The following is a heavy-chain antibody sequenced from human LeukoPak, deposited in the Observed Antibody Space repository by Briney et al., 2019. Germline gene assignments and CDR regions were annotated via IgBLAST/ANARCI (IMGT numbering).Heavy chain of an antibody. CDR3: TRDQGYCSGDTCYSWAYFDF. CDR2: ISVSGDRT. D-gene: IGHD2-15*01. CDR1: GFTFSSYA. J-gene: IGHJ4*02. Sequence: PGGSLRLSCAASGFTFSSYAMSWVRQAPGKGLEWVSGISVSGDRTYYADSVKGRFTISRDNAKNSLFLQMDTLRVEDTAVYFCTRDQGYCSGDTCYSWAYFDFWGQGALVSVSS. V-gene: IGHV3-23*01.